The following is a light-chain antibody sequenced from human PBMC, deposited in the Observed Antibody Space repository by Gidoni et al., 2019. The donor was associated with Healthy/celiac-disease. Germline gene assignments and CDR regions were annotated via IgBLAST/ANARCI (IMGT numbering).Light chain of an antibody. J-gene: IGKJ4*01. CDR1: QDISNY. V-gene: IGKV1-33*01. CDR3: QQYDNLPLT. CDR2: DAS. Sequence: DIQMTQSPSSLSASVGDRVTITCQASQDISNYLNWYQQKPGKAPKLLIYDASNLETGVPSRFSGSGSGTDFTFTISRLQPEDIETYYCQQYDNLPLTFGGXTKVEIK.